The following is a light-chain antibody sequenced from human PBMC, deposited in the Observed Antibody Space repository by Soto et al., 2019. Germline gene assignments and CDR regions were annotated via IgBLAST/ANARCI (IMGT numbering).Light chain of an antibody. CDR1: QSISSSY. Sequence: EIVLTQSPGTLSLSPGEGATLSCRASQSISSSYLAWYQQKPGQAPRLLIYGVSSRAAGIPDRFSGSGSGADFTLPISRLEPEDFAVYYWQQYCGSPYTFGQGTKLEI. CDR2: GVS. J-gene: IGKJ2*01. CDR3: QQYCGSPYT. V-gene: IGKV3-20*01.